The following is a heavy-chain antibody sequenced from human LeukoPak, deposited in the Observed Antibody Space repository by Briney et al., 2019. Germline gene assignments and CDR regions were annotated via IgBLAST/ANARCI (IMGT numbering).Heavy chain of an antibody. J-gene: IGHJ3*02. Sequence: ASVKVSCKASGGTFSSYGISWVRQAPGQGLEWMGWISAYNGNTNYAQKLQGRVTMTTDTSTSTAYMELRSLRSDDTAVYYCARDRGTIAARSAFDIWGQGTMVTVSS. D-gene: IGHD6-6*01. CDR1: GGTFSSYG. CDR2: ISAYNGNT. V-gene: IGHV1-18*01. CDR3: ARDRGTIAARSAFDI.